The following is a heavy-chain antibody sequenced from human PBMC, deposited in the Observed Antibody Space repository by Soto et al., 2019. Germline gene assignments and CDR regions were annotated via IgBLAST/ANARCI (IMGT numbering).Heavy chain of an antibody. V-gene: IGHV4-39*01. CDR1: GGSISSSSYY. CDR2: IYYSGST. D-gene: IGHD3-3*01. CDR3: ARHAGYGFFWFDP. J-gene: IGHJ5*02. Sequence: TSETLSLTCTVSGGSISSSSYYWGWIRQPPGKGLEWIGSIYYSGSTYYNPSLKSRVTISVDTSKNQFSLKLSSVTAADTAVYYCARHAGYGFFWFDPWGQGTLVTVSS.